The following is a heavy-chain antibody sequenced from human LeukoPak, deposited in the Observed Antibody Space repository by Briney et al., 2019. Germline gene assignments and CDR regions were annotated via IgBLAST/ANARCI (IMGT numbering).Heavy chain of an antibody. CDR3: ARVPHFGDYGWFDP. CDR2: MYNSGST. D-gene: IGHD4-17*01. V-gene: IGHV4-59*01. CDR1: GGSISSYY. J-gene: IGHJ5*02. Sequence: SQTLSLTCTVSGGSISSYYWSWIRQPPGKGLEWIGYMYNSGSTNYNPSLKSRVTISIDTSKNQFSLKLSSVTAADTAVYYCARVPHFGDYGWFDPWGQGTLVTVSS.